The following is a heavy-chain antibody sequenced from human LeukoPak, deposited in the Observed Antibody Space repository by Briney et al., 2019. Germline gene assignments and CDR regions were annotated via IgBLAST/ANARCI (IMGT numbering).Heavy chain of an antibody. CDR3: ARARMYYCDSSGYYYFDY. CDR1: GGSISSGSYY. J-gene: IGHJ4*02. V-gene: IGHV4-61*02. D-gene: IGHD3-22*01. CDR2: IYTSGST. Sequence: SQTLSLTCTVSGGSISSGSYYWSWIRQPAGKGLEWIGRIYTSGSTNYNPSLKSRVTISVDTSKNQFSLKLSSVTAADTAVYYCARARMYYCDSSGYYYFDYWGQGTLVTVSS.